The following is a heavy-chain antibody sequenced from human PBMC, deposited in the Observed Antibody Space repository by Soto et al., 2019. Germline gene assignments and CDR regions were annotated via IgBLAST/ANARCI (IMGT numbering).Heavy chain of an antibody. V-gene: IGHV4-34*01. J-gene: IGHJ6*02. CDR2: INHSGST. CDR1: GGSFSGYY. Sequence: SETLSLTCGVYGGSFSGYYWSWIRQPPGKGLEWIGEINHSGSTNYNPSLKSRVTISVDTSKNQSSLKLSSVTAADTAVYYCARGPYDFWSGYPRYYYYYGMDVWGQGTTVTVSS. CDR3: ARGPYDFWSGYPRYYYYYGMDV. D-gene: IGHD3-3*01.